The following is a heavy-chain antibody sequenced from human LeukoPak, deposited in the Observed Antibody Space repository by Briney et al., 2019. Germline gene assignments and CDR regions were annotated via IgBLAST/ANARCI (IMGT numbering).Heavy chain of an antibody. D-gene: IGHD3-10*01. Sequence: ASVKVSCKASGDTLTGYYIHWVRQAPRQGLEWMGCLDPNTGATHYAQKFQGRVTMTRDTSIDTDFLELRSLISDDTALYYCAGYTVVRGLTLSAFDIWGQGTMVTVSS. V-gene: IGHV1-2*02. CDR2: LDPNTGAT. CDR3: AGYTVVRGLTLSAFDI. J-gene: IGHJ3*02. CDR1: GDTLTGYY.